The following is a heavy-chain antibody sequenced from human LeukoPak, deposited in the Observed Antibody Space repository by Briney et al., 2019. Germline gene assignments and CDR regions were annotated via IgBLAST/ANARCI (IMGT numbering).Heavy chain of an antibody. V-gene: IGHV3-11*04. CDR3: ARDPSGSYAY. D-gene: IGHD1-26*01. CDR1: GFSFSDYY. J-gene: IGHJ4*02. Sequence: GGSLRLSCAASGFSFSDYYMSWIRQAPGKGLEWVSLISSTSPSAISYGDSVKGRFTTSRDNGRNSLFLQMNSLRAEDTAVYYCARDPSGSYAYWGQGTLVTASS. CDR2: ISSTSPSAI.